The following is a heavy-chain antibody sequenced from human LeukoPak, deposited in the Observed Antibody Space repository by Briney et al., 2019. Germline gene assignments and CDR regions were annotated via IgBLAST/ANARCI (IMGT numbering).Heavy chain of an antibody. Sequence: PSETLSLTCAVYGGSFSGYYWSWIRQPPGKGLEWIGEINHSGSTNYNPPLKSRVTISVDTSKNQFSLKLSSVTAADTAVYNCAREGGDSRGYYHDYWGQGTLVTVSS. CDR3: AREGGDSRGYYHDY. J-gene: IGHJ4*02. D-gene: IGHD3-22*01. CDR2: INHSGST. CDR1: GGSFSGYY. V-gene: IGHV4-34*01.